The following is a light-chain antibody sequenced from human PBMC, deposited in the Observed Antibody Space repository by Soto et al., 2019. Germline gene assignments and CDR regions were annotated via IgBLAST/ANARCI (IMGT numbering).Light chain of an antibody. CDR3: SSYTSNNALYV. CDR2: EVS. Sequence: QSALTQPASVSGSPGQSITISCTGTSSDVGGFNYVSWYQQHPGKAPKLMIDEVSNRPSGVSNRFSGSKSGNTASLTISGLQAEDEADYYCSSYTSNNALYVFGTGTKLTVL. J-gene: IGLJ1*01. V-gene: IGLV2-14*01. CDR1: SSDVGGFNY.